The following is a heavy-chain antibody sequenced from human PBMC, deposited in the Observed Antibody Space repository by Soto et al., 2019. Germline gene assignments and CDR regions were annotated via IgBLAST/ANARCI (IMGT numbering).Heavy chain of an antibody. D-gene: IGHD6-19*01. V-gene: IGHV4-59*08. CDR1: GGSISSDY. CDR3: ASSSVAGTRFFDY. J-gene: IGHJ4*02. CDR2: IYYSGST. Sequence: PSETLSHTCTVSGGSISSDYWSWIRQPPGKGLEWIGYIYYSGSTNYNPSLKSRVTISVDTSKNQFSLKLSSVTAADTAVFYCASSSVAGTRFFDYWGQGTLVTVSS.